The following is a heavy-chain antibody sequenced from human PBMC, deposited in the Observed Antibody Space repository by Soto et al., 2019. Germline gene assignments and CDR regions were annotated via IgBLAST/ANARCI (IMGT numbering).Heavy chain of an antibody. J-gene: IGHJ4*02. CDR1: GDTFSFYT. Sequence: QVQLVQSGAEVKKPGSSVKVSCKASGDTFSFYTINWVRQAPGLGLECVGRINSILGMSNYAQKFQGRVTMTADKSTNTAYMELRSLRSEDSAMYYCATSYGSGYRACDYWGQGALVTVSS. V-gene: IGHV1-69*02. CDR3: ATSYGSGYRACDY. CDR2: INSILGMS. D-gene: IGHD3-10*01.